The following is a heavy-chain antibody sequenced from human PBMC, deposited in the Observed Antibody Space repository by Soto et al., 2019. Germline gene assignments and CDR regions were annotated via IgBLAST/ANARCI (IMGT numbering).Heavy chain of an antibody. D-gene: IGHD1-1*01. J-gene: IGHJ6*02. CDR3: AKDWNDANYDYGTDV. CDR2: ISHDGSKK. CDR1: GFAFSRFG. Sequence: PGGSLRLSCVASGFAFSRFGMHWVRQAPGKGLEWVAFISHDGSKKRFVDPVKGRFTISKEDSGNTLYLQMNSLRADDTAVYFCAKDWNDANYDYGTDVWGQGTTVTGYS. V-gene: IGHV3-30*18.